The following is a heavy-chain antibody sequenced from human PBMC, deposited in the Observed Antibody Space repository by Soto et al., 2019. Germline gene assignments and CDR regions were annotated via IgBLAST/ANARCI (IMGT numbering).Heavy chain of an antibody. CDR3: ARVFHDYGDYRNVYFDY. J-gene: IGHJ4*02. CDR2: ISAYNGNT. V-gene: IGHV1-18*01. CDR1: GYTFTSYG. Sequence: ASVKVSCKASGYTFTSYGISWVRQAPGQGLEWMGWISAYNGNTNYAQKLQGRVTMTTDTSTSTAYMELRSLRSDDTAVYYCARVFHDYGDYRNVYFDYWGQGTLVTVSS. D-gene: IGHD4-17*01.